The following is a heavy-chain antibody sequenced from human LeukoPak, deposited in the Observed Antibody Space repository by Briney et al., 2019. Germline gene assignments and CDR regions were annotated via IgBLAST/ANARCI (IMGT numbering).Heavy chain of an antibody. D-gene: IGHD6-13*01. CDR3: AKKTPGTHPFDY. V-gene: IGHV3-23*01. J-gene: IGHJ4*02. CDR1: GFTFSSSA. Sequence: QSGGSLRLSCAASGFTFSSSAMNWVRQAPGKGLEWVSASGTDGDTYYAASVKGRFTISRDNSKNTLYLQMTSLRAEDTAIYYCAKKTPGTHPFDYWGQGTLVTVSS. CDR2: SGTDGDT.